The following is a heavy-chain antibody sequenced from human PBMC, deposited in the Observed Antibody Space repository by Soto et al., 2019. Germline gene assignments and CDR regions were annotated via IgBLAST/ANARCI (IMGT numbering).Heavy chain of an antibody. CDR2: VSNSGGGST. CDR1: GFTFSSYP. V-gene: IGHV3-23*01. D-gene: IGHD2-2*01. J-gene: IGHJ4*02. Sequence: EVQLLESGGGLVQPGGSLRLSCAASGFTFSSYPMSWVRQAPGKGLEWVSGVSNSGGGSTYYAGSVKGRFAISRDDSKHTLYLQMNSLRAEDTAVYYCAKGTLYAFWGQGTLVTVSS. CDR3: AKGTLYAF.